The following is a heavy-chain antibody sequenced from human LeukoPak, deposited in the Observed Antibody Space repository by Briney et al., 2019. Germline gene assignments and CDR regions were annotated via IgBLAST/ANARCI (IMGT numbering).Heavy chain of an antibody. CDR2: ISGSGGST. CDR1: GFTFSSYA. J-gene: IGHJ5*02. Sequence: GGSLRLSCAASGFTFSSYAMSWVRQAPGKGLEWVSAISGSGGSTNHADSVKGRFTISRDNSKNTLYLQMNSLRAEDTALYYYAKGGGFSSPWLANWFDPWGQGTLVTVSS. D-gene: IGHD6-6*01. V-gene: IGHV3-23*01. CDR3: AKGGGFSSPWLANWFDP.